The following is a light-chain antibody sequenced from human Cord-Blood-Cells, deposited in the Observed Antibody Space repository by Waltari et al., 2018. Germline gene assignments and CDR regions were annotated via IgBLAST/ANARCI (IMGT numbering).Light chain of an antibody. V-gene: IGKV1-5*03. J-gene: IGKJ3*01. CDR3: QQYNSYLFT. Sequence: DIQMPQSPSTLSPPGGDRTTTSCRASQSMSSLLAWYQQKPGKAPTLLIYKASSLESGVPSRFSVSGSGTEFTLTISSLQPDDFATYYCQQYNSYLFTFGPGTKVDIK. CDR2: KAS. CDR1: QSMSSL.